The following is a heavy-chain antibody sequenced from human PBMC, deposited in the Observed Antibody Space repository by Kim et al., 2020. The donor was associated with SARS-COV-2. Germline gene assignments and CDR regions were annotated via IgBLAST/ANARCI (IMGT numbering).Heavy chain of an antibody. Sequence: SETLSLTCAVYGGSFSGYYWSWIRQPPGKGLEWIGEINHSGSTNYNPSLKSRVTISVDTSKNQFSLKLSSVTAADTAVYYCARGARGCSSTSCYTVMDV. J-gene: IGHJ6*01. CDR3: ARGARGCSSTSCYTVMDV. D-gene: IGHD2-2*02. CDR2: INHSGST. CDR1: GGSFSGYY. V-gene: IGHV4-34*01.